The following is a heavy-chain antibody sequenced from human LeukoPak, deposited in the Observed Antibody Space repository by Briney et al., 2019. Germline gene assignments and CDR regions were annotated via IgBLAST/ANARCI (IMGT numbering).Heavy chain of an antibody. CDR1: GGSISSGSCY. V-gene: IGHV4-61*02. Sequence: SQTLSLTCTVSGGSISSGSCYWSWIRQPAGKGLEWIGRIYTSGSTNYNPSLKSRVTISVDTSKNQFSLKLSSVTAADTAVYYCARVPPLIVVVPAAHNDAFDIWGQGTMVTVSS. D-gene: IGHD2-2*01. J-gene: IGHJ3*02. CDR3: ARVPPLIVVVPAAHNDAFDI. CDR2: IYTSGST.